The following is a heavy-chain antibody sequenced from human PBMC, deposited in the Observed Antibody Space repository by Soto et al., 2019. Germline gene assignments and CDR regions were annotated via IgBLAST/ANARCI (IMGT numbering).Heavy chain of an antibody. Sequence: ASVKVSCKASGNTVPNYAIHWVRQAPGQRLEWMGWINAGNGNTKYSQKFQGRVTITRDTSASTAYMELSSLRSEDTAVYYCARVTGYYAPDYWGQGTLVTVSS. J-gene: IGHJ4*02. CDR3: ARVTGYYAPDY. CDR1: GNTVPNYA. V-gene: IGHV1-3*01. CDR2: INAGNGNT. D-gene: IGHD3-9*01.